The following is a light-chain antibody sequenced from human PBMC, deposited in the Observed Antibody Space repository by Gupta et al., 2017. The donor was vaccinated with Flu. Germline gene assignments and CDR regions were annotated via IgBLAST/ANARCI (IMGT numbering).Light chain of an antibody. Sequence: SPLNQPASASGSPGHSLTLSCTAPRSDIGTYNYVSWSQQHPGKAPKVLIYEVIHRPSGISNRFSGSKSGNTASLTSSGLQAEDEADYYCSSDTTSTTWVFGGGTKVTVL. V-gene: IGLV2-14*01. J-gene: IGLJ3*02. CDR2: EVI. CDR3: SSDTTSTTWV. CDR1: RSDIGTYNY.